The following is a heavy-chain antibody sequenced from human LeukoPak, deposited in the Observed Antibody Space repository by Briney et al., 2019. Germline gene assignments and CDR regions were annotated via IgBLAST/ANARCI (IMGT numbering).Heavy chain of an antibody. V-gene: IGHV4-4*07. J-gene: IGHJ4*02. CDR2: ISTSGTT. Sequence: PSETLSLTCTVSGGSISTYLWIWIRQPAGKGLEWIGRISTSGTTNYNPSLMSRVTMSVDASKNQFSLNLNSVTAADTAVYYCARGSGYSLGYWGQGTLVTVSS. CDR3: ARGSGYSLGY. D-gene: IGHD5-18*01. CDR1: GGSISTYL.